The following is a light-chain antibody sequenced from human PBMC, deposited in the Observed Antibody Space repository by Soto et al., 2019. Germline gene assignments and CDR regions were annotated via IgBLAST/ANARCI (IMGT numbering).Light chain of an antibody. J-gene: IGLJ2*01. V-gene: IGLV2-23*01. CDR3: CSYTGSLTLV. CDR1: SSDVGSYSL. CDR2: EAS. Sequence: QSALTQPASVSGSPGQSITISCTGTSSDVGSYSLVSWYQQHPGKAPQLIIYEASKRPSGVSNRFSASKSGNTASLTISGLLPEDEADYYCCSYTGSLTLVFGGGTKLTV.